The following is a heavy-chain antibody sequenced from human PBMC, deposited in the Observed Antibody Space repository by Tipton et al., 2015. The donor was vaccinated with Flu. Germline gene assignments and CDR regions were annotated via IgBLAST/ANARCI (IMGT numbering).Heavy chain of an antibody. Sequence: TLSFTCTVSGGSISSSSYYWGWIRQPPGKGLEWIGSIYYSGSTYYNPSLKSRVTISVDTSKNQFSLKLSSVTAADTAVYYCARDYPWLRVFGYWGQGTLVTVSS. CDR3: ARDYPWLRVFGY. CDR2: IYYSGST. D-gene: IGHD5-12*01. CDR1: GGSISSSSYY. J-gene: IGHJ4*02. V-gene: IGHV4-39*07.